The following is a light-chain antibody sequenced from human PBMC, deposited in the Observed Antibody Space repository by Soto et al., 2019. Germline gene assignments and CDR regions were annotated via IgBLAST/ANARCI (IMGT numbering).Light chain of an antibody. CDR2: SAS. J-gene: IGKJ5*01. CDR1: QSISTL. V-gene: IGKV3-15*01. CDR3: QQYYDWPIT. Sequence: EIVLTQSPATLSASPGERATLSCRASQSISTLLAWYQQKPGQAPRLLIYSASTRATGIPARFSGSGSGADFTLTISSLQSEDFAVYYCQQYYDWPITFGQGTRLEIK.